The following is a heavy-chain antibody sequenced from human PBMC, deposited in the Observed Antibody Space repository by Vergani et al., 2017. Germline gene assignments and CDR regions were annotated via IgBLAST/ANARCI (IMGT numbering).Heavy chain of an antibody. CDR2: IHYSGST. J-gene: IGHJ6*03. Sequence: QVQLQESGPGLVKPSQTLSLTCTVSGGSINSGTYYWTWIRQHPGKGLEWIGYIHYSGSTYYNPSLKSRVTILVDTSKNQFFLKLSSVTAADTAVYYCARGKDTEFHYMDVWGKGTTVTVSS. CDR3: ARGKDTEFHYMDV. V-gene: IGHV4-31*03. CDR1: GGSINSGTYY. D-gene: IGHD2-21*01.